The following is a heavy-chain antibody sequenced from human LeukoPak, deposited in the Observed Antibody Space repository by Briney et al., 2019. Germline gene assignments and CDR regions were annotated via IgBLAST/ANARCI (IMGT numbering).Heavy chain of an antibody. V-gene: IGHV3-66*01. CDR2: IYSGGST. J-gene: IGHJ3*02. CDR1: GFTFSLYE. Sequence: TGGSLRLSCAASGFTFSLYEMNWVRQAPGKGLEWVSVIYSGGSTYYADSVKGRFTISRDNSKNTLYLQMNSLRAEDTAVYYCASVTTIDAFDIWGQGTMVTVSS. D-gene: IGHD5-12*01. CDR3: ASVTTIDAFDI.